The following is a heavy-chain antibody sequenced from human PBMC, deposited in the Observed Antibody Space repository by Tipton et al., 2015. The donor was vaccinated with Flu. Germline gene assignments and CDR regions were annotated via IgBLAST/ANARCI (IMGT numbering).Heavy chain of an antibody. CDR3: ARPRITMIVADAFDI. CDR1: GGSISSSSYY. J-gene: IGHJ3*02. Sequence: TLSLTCTVSGGSISSSSYYWGWIRQPPGKGLEWIGSIYYSGSTYYNPSLKSRVTISVDTSKNQFSLKLSSVTAADTTVYYCARPRITMIVADAFDIWGQGTMVTVSS. D-gene: IGHD3-22*01. CDR2: IYYSGST. V-gene: IGHV4-39*07.